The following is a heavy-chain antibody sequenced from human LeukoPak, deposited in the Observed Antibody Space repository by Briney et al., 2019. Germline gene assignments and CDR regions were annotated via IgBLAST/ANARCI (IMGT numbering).Heavy chain of an antibody. D-gene: IGHD3-22*01. J-gene: IGHJ4*02. CDR3: ARDYLPGTMIVVAVDY. Sequence: GGSLRLSCAVSGFTFSYYSMNWVRQAPGKGLEWVSYISSSGSTTYYADSVKGRFTVSRDNAKNSLYLQMNSLRDEDTAVYYCARDYLPGTMIVVAVDYWGQGTLVTVSS. V-gene: IGHV3-48*02. CDR1: GFTFSYYS. CDR2: ISSSGSTT.